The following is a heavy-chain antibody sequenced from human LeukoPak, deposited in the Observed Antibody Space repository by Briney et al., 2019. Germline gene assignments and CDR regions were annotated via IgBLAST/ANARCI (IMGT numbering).Heavy chain of an antibody. CDR2: IYHSGST. V-gene: IGHV4-38-2*02. CDR3: ARVSNYCSGGSCYH. CDR1: GGSISSYY. D-gene: IGHD2-15*01. Sequence: SETLSLTCTVSGGSISSYYWSWIRQPPGKGLEWIGSIYHSGSTYYNPSLKSRVTISVDTSKNQFSLKLSSVTAADTAVYYCARVSNYCSGGSCYHWGQGTLVTVSS. J-gene: IGHJ5*02.